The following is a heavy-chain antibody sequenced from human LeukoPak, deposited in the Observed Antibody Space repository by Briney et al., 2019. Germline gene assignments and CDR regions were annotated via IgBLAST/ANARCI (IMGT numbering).Heavy chain of an antibody. Sequence: GGSLRLSCTASGFTLSSYEMSWIRQAPGKGLEWVSSIDYSGGSTHYADSVMGRFTISRDNAKNSLYLQMNSLRVEDTAVYYCVRDKLVGPSRLDHWGQGTLVTVSS. CDR2: IDYSGGST. CDR3: VRDKLVGPSRLDH. CDR1: GFTLSSYE. J-gene: IGHJ4*02. V-gene: IGHV3-23*01. D-gene: IGHD1-26*01.